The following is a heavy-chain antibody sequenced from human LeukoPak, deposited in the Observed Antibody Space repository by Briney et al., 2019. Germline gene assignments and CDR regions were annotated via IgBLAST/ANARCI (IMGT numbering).Heavy chain of an antibody. Sequence: GGSLRLSCAASGFTFTTYWLGWVRQPPGKGLEWVANIKQDGTEKYYVDSVKGRFTISRDNSKNTLYLQMNSLRAEDTAVYYCAELGITMIGGVWGKGTTVTISS. CDR3: AELGITMIGGV. D-gene: IGHD3-10*02. CDR2: IKQDGTEK. V-gene: IGHV3-7*01. CDR1: GFTFTTYW. J-gene: IGHJ6*04.